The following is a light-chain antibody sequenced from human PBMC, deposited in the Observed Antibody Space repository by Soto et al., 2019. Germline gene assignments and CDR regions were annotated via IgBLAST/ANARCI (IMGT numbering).Light chain of an antibody. CDR3: QQYNNWPPT. CDR1: QSVGSN. CDR2: GAS. V-gene: IGKV3-15*01. J-gene: IGKJ4*01. Sequence: EIMMTQSPATLSVSPGERVTLSCRASQSVGSNLAWHQQKPGQSPRLLIYGASTRATGIPARFSGSGSGTEFTLTISSLQSEDFAVYYCQQYNNWPPTFGGGTKVEIK.